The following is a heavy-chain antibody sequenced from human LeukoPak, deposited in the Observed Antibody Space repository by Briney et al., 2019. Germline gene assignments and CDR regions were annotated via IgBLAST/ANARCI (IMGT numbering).Heavy chain of an antibody. CDR3: AGDRSGWNWFDP. Sequence: SETLSLTCTVSGGSISSSSYYWGWIRQPPGKGLEWIGSIYYSGSTYYNPSLKSRVTISVDTSKNQFSLKLSSVTAADTAVYYCAGDRSGWNWFDPWGQGTLVAVSS. CDR2: IYYSGST. V-gene: IGHV4-39*07. D-gene: IGHD2-15*01. CDR1: GGSISSSSYY. J-gene: IGHJ5*02.